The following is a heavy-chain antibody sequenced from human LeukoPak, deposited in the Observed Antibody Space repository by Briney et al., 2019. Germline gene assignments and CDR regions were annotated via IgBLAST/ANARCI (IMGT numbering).Heavy chain of an antibody. J-gene: IGHJ4*02. D-gene: IGHD2-15*01. CDR2: INSDGSST. CDR3: AGLDLDCSGCSCYPSDY. Sequence: GVLRLSCAAYGFTFSSYWMHWVRQAPGKGLVWVSRINSDGSSTSYADSVKGRFTISRDNAKNSLYLQMNSLRAEDTAVYYCAGLDLDCSGCSCYPSDYWGQGTLVTVSS. V-gene: IGHV3-74*01. CDR1: GFTFSSYW.